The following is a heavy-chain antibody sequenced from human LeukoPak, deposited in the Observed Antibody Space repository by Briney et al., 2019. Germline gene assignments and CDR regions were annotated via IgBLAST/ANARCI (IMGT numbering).Heavy chain of an antibody. CDR2: INHSGST. CDR3: TKTVPYIVVVPAAIGRGWFDP. D-gene: IGHD2-2*01. J-gene: IGHJ5*02. CDR1: GGSFSCYH. V-gene: IGHV4-34*01. Sequence: SETLSFNSAVYGGSFSCYHWSWLRQPPGQGLEWRMDINHSGSTNYNPSLKSRVTISVDTTNNPFLLKLSSVTAATTAVYYSTKTVPYIVVVPAAIGRGWFDPWGQGTLVTVSS.